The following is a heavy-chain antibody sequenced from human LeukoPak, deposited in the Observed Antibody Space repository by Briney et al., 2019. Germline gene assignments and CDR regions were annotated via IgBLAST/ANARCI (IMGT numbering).Heavy chain of an antibody. CDR3: ARDEDASVVVVAATPFDY. Sequence: PGGSLRLSCAASGFTFSSYSMNWVRQAPGKGLELVSSISSSSSYIYYADSVKGRFTISRDNAKNSLNLQMNSLRAEDTAVYYCARDEDASVVVVAATPFDYWGQGTLVTVSS. CDR2: ISSSSSYI. V-gene: IGHV3-21*01. CDR1: GFTFSSYS. D-gene: IGHD2-15*01. J-gene: IGHJ4*02.